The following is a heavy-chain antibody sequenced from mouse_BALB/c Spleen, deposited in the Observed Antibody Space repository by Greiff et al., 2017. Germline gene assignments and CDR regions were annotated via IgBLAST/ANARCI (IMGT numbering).Heavy chain of an antibody. CDR2: INSNGGST. CDR3: ARQGGNYAWFAY. J-gene: IGHJ3*01. D-gene: IGHD2-1*01. Sequence: EVQRVESGGGLVKLGGSLKLSCAASGFTFSSYYMSWVRQTPEKRLELVAAINSNGGSTYYPDTVKGRFTLSRDNAKNTLYLQMSSLKSEDTALYYCARQGGNYAWFAYWGQGTLVTVSA. V-gene: IGHV5-6-2*01. CDR1: GFTFSSYY.